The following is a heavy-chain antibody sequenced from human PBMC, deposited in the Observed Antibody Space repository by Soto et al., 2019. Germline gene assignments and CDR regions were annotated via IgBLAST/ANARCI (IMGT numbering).Heavy chain of an antibody. CDR1: GYTFTSYG. V-gene: IGHV1-18*01. J-gene: IGHJ4*02. D-gene: IGHD1-1*01. CDR3: ASGWTGNPWYFDY. Sequence: ASGKVSCKSSGYTFTSYGISSVRQAPGQGLEWMGWISAYNGNTNCAQKLQGRVTMTTDTSTSTAYMELRSLRSDDTAVYYCASGWTGNPWYFDYWGQGTQVTVSS. CDR2: ISAYNGNT.